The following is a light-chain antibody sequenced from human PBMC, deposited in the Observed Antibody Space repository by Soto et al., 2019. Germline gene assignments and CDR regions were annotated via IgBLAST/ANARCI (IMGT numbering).Light chain of an antibody. CDR3: QHYNSYSEA. CDR1: QTISSW. Sequence: DIQMTQSPSTLSASVGDRVTITCRASQTISSWLAWYQQKPGKAPELLIYDASTLESGDPSRFSGSGSGTEFSLTISSLQPDDFATYYCQHYNSYSEAFGQGTKVDIK. J-gene: IGKJ1*01. CDR2: DAS. V-gene: IGKV1-5*01.